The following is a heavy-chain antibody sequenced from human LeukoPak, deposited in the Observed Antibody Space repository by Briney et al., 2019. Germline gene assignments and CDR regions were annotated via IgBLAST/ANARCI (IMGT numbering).Heavy chain of an antibody. V-gene: IGHV4-59*01. CDR1: GGSISSYY. D-gene: IGHD3-22*01. Sequence: SETLSLTCTVSGGSISSYYWSWIRQPPGKGLEWIGYIYYSGTINYNPSLKSRVTVSVVTSKNQFSLKLSSVTAADTAVYYCARDSRPAHYYDSSGQGWYFDLWGRGTLVTVSS. J-gene: IGHJ2*01. CDR2: IYYSGTI. CDR3: ARDSRPAHYYDSSGQGWYFDL.